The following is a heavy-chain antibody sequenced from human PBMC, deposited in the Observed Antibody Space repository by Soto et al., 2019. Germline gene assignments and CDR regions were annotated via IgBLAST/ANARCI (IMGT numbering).Heavy chain of an antibody. D-gene: IGHD3-16*01. J-gene: IGHJ4*02. CDR2: ISWNSGSI. CDR3: AKDISFSDGGYFDY. V-gene: IGHV3-9*01. CDR1: GFTFDDYA. Sequence: EVQLVESGGGLVQPGRSLRLSCAASGFTFDDYAMHWVRQAPGKGLEWVSGISWNSGSIGYADSVKGRFTISRDNAKNSLYLQMNSLRAEDTALYYCAKDISFSDGGYFDYWGQGTLVTVSS.